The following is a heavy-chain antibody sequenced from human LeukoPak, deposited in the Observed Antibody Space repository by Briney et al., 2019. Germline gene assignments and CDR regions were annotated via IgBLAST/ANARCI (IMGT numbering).Heavy chain of an antibody. CDR1: GFTFSSYS. D-gene: IGHD2-15*01. CDR2: ISSSSSYI. V-gene: IGHV3-21*01. CDR3: ARARAVVADY. J-gene: IGHJ4*02. Sequence: GGSLRLSCAASGFTFSSYSTNWVRQAPGKGLEWVSSISSSSSYIYYADSVKGRFTISRDNAKNSLYLQMNSLRAEDTAVYYCARARAVVADYWGQGTLVTVSS.